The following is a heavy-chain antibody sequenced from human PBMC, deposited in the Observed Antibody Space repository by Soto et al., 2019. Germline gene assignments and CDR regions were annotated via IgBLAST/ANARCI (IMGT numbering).Heavy chain of an antibody. J-gene: IGHJ4*02. V-gene: IGHV4-31*03. Sequence: QVQLQESGPGLVKPSQTLSLTCTVSGGPISSDSYYWSWIRQHPGKGLEWIGYIYYSGTTYYNPSLRSRVTISVDTSKNQFSLKLSSVTAADTAVYYCARDSSMAKGTGNFDYWGQGTLVTVSS. D-gene: IGHD3-10*01. CDR1: GGPISSDSYY. CDR3: ARDSSMAKGTGNFDY. CDR2: IYYSGTT.